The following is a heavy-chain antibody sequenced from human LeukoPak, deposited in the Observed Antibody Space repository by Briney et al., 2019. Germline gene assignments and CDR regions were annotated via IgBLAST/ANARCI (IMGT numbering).Heavy chain of an antibody. V-gene: IGHV3-23*01. CDR3: AKGAEAEIGYSFDN. Sequence: GGSLRLSCAASGFTFRTYAMSWVRQAPGKGLEWVSAISFGGGGTYYADSVKGRFSISRDNSKNTLYLQMNSLRAEDTALYYCAKGAEAEIGYSFDNWGQGTLVTVSS. CDR2: ISFGGGGT. J-gene: IGHJ4*02. CDR1: GFTFRTYA. D-gene: IGHD3-10*01.